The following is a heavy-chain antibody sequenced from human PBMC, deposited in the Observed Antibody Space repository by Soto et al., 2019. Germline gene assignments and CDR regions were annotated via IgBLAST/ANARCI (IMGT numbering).Heavy chain of an antibody. CDR2: IRSKPNNYAT. J-gene: IGHJ1*01. Sequence: GGSLRLSCAASGFSFGDSAMHWVRQASGKGLEWIGRIRSKPNNYATAYADSVKGRFIISRDNSKDTLYLQMNSLRTEDTAVYYCAREVDYGDYVGADYWGQGTLVTVSS. V-gene: IGHV3-73*01. CDR3: AREVDYGDYVGADY. D-gene: IGHD4-17*01. CDR1: GFSFGDSA.